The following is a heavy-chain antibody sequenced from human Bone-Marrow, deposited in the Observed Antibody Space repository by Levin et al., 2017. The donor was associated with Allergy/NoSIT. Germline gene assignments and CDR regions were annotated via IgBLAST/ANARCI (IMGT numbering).Heavy chain of an antibody. D-gene: IGHD4-11*01. CDR2: ISYDGSNE. CDR3: ATEGAPYNSYPGGNDF. J-gene: IGHJ4*02. Sequence: LSLTCAASGFSFRSSAIDWVRQAPGKGLEWVALISYDGSNEYYADSVKGRFTISRDNSKNTLYLQMNSLRPEDTAVYYCATEGAPYNSYPGGNDFWGQGTLVTVSS. CDR1: GFSFRSSA. V-gene: IGHV3-30-3*01.